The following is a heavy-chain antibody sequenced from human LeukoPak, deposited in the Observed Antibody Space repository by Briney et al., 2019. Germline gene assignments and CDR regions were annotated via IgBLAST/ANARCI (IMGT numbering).Heavy chain of an antibody. D-gene: IGHD6-19*01. V-gene: IGHV1-69*05. Sequence: ASVKVSCKASGGTFSSYAISWVRQAPGQGLERMGRIIPIFGTANYAQKFQGRVTITTDESTSTAYMELSSLRSEDTAVYYCAREEADSSGWYGGWFDPWGQGTLVTVSS. J-gene: IGHJ5*02. CDR3: AREEADSSGWYGGWFDP. CDR1: GGTFSSYA. CDR2: IIPIFGTA.